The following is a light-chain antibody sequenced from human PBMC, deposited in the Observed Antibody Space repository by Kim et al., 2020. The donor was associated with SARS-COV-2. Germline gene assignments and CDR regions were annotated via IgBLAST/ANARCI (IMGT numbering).Light chain of an antibody. CDR2: DAS. Sequence: VSPGESATRSCRASQSVGSNLAWYQQKPGQAPRLLIYDASTRATGIPARFSGSGSGTEFTLAISSLQAEDFAVYYCQQYYSWPLTFGGGTKVDIK. CDR1: QSVGSN. J-gene: IGKJ4*01. CDR3: QQYYSWPLT. V-gene: IGKV3-15*01.